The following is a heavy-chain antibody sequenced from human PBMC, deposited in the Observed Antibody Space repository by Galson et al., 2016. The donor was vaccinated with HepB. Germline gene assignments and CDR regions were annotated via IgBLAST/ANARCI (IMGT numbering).Heavy chain of an antibody. CDR2: IGGTSGRT. Sequence: SLRLSCAASGFTFSIQAMSWVRQAPGKGLEWVSLIGGTSGRTYYAGSVKGRFTISRDNSKNTLYLQMNSLRAEDTAVYYCAKRGVWDVHYFDYWGQGTLVTVSS. D-gene: IGHD3-16*01. CDR3: AKRGVWDVHYFDY. CDR1: GFTFSIQA. V-gene: IGHV3-23*01. J-gene: IGHJ4*02.